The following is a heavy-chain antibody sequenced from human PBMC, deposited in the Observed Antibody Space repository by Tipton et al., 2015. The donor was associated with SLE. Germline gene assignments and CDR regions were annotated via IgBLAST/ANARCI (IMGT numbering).Heavy chain of an antibody. V-gene: IGHV4-61*08. D-gene: IGHD6-19*01. J-gene: IGHJ6*02. CDR1: GGSISSGDYY. CDR3: ARDGGQWLEYYYGMDV. Sequence: TLSLTCTVSGGSISSGDYYWSWIRQPPGKGLEWMGYIYYSGSTNYNPSLKSRVTMPVDTSKNQFSLKLSSVTAADTAVYYCARDGGQWLEYYYGMDVWGQGTTVTVSS. CDR2: IYYSGST.